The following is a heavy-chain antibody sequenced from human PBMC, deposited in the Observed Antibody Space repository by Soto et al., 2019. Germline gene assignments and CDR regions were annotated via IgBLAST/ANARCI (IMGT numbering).Heavy chain of an antibody. CDR1: GFTFSDYY. CDR2: ISSSGSTI. Sequence: QVQLVESGGGLVKPGGSLRLSCAASGFTFSDYYMSWIRQAPGKGLEWVSYISSSGSTIYYADSVKGRFTISRDNAKNSLYLQMNSLRAEHTAVYYCARENDYGDLFYYYYGMDVWGQGTTVTVSS. J-gene: IGHJ6*02. CDR3: ARENDYGDLFYYYYGMDV. D-gene: IGHD4-17*01. V-gene: IGHV3-11*01.